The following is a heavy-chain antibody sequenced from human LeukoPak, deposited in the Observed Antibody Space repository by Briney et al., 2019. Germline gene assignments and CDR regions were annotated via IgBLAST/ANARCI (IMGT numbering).Heavy chain of an antibody. D-gene: IGHD5-18*01. V-gene: IGHV4-38-2*02. CDR3: ARDGIWGYSYGGGGDY. CDR2: IYHSGST. CDR1: GYSISSGYY. Sequence: KPSETLSLTCTVSGYSISSGYYWGWIRQPPGKGLEWIGSIYHSGSTYYNPSLKSRVTISVDTSKNQFSLKLSSVTAADTAVYYCARDGIWGYSYGGGGDYWGQGTLVTVSS. J-gene: IGHJ4*02.